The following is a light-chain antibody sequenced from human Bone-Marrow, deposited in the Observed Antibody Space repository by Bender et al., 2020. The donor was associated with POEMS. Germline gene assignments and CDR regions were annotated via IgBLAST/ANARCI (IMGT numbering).Light chain of an antibody. J-gene: IGLJ3*02. CDR3: AVWDDSLNGWV. V-gene: IGLV3-21*03. CDR1: NIASKS. CDR2: DDG. Sequence: SYVLTQPPSVSVAPGKTTRITCGGNNIASKSVNWYQQKPGQAPVLVVYDDGDRPSGIPERHSGSKSGNTATLTISGLQSEDEADYYCAVWDDSLNGWVFGGGTKLTVL.